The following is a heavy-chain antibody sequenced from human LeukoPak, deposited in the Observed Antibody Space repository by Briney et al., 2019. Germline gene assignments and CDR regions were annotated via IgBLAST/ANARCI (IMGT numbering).Heavy chain of an antibody. CDR2: VFPIFGTP. V-gene: IGHV1-69*06. J-gene: IGHJ4*02. CDR1: GGTFSNYA. D-gene: IGHD3-10*01. CDR3: ARDRGDDY. Sequence: EASVKVSCKASGGTFSNYAINWVRQAPGQGLEWMGRVFPIFGTPNYAQKFQGRVTFTADKSTSIAYMELSSLTSEDTAVYYCARDRGDDYWGQGTLVTVSS.